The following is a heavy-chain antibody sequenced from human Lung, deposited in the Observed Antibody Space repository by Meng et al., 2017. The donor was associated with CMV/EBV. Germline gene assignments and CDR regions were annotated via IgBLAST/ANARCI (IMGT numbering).Heavy chain of an antibody. CDR1: GGVINVYY. Sequence: GSLRLXXAVSGGVINVYYWSWIRQPPGKGLEWVGSISYDGTTSYNPSLNSRVTISLDTSKSQFSLKLTSVTAADTALYYCAGLLPSGKYVHHWFDPWGQGXLVTVSS. D-gene: IGHD3-10*02. CDR2: ISYDGTT. V-gene: IGHV4-59*12. J-gene: IGHJ5*01. CDR3: AGLLPSGKYVHHWFDP.